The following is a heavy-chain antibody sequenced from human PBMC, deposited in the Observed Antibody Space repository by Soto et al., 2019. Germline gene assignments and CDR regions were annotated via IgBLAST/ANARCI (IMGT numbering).Heavy chain of an antibody. CDR1: GDSSRGPYF. CDR2: VFHSGIA. CDR3: ARVGLVPADGYYHKWFDP. D-gene: IGHD5-18*01. Sequence: PSETLSLTCAVCGDSSRGPYFYNWVRQSPGKGLEWIGEVFHSGIANYNPSLKHRVTMSVDKSNNQFSLRLTSVTAADTAVYYCARVGLVPADGYYHKWFDPWGQGALAPVSS. V-gene: IGHV4-4*02. J-gene: IGHJ5*02.